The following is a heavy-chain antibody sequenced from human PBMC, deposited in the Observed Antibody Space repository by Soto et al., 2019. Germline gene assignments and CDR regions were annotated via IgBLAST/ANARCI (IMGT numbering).Heavy chain of an antibody. J-gene: IGHJ6*04. V-gene: IGHV3-20*04. Sequence: GGSLRLSCAASGFTFEDYGMSGVRQTPGKGLEWVSGINWNGGSTGYADSVKGRFTISRDNAKNSLYLQMNSLRAEDTALYYCGRGYRRSNGGSYYSQGLDVWGKGTTVPVSP. D-gene: IGHD6-13*01. CDR3: GRGYRRSNGGSYYSQGLDV. CDR2: INWNGGST. CDR1: GFTFEDYG.